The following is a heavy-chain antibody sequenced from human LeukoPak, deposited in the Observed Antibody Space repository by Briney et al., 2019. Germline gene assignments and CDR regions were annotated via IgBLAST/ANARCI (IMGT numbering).Heavy chain of an antibody. CDR1: GFTFSSYA. Sequence: GGSLRLSCAASGFTFSSYAMSWVRQAPGKGLEWVSAISGSGGSPNYADSVKGRFTISRDNSKNTVYLQMNSLRAEDTAVYYCAKDSQVFTYWGQGTMVTVSS. V-gene: IGHV3-23*01. CDR3: AKDSQVFTY. J-gene: IGHJ3*01. CDR2: ISGSGGSP.